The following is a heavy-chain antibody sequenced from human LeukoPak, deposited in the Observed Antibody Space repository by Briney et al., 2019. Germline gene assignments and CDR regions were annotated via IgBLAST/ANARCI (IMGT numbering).Heavy chain of an antibody. CDR2: ISYDGSNK. D-gene: IGHD3-3*01. CDR1: GFTFSSYG. V-gene: IGHV3-30*03. J-gene: IGHJ6*03. Sequence: GGSLRLSCAASGFTFSSYGMHWVRQAPGKGLEWVAVISYDGSNKYYADSVKGRFTISRDNSKNSLYLQMNSLRAEDTAVYYCARPTHYDFWSGYPYYMDVWGKGTTVTVSS. CDR3: ARPTHYDFWSGYPYYMDV.